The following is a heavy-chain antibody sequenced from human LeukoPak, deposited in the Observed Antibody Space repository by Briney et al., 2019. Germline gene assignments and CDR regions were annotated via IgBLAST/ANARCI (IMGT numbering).Heavy chain of an antibody. Sequence: GGSLRLSCAASGFTFSSYAMSWVRQAPGKGLEWVSAISGSGGITYYADSVKSRFTISRDNSKNTLYLQMNSLRAEDTAVYYCAKRAKGVSSGGIVYWGQGTLVTVSS. CDR3: AKRAKGVSSGGIVY. D-gene: IGHD3-10*01. CDR2: ISGSGGIT. CDR1: GFTFSSYA. V-gene: IGHV3-23*01. J-gene: IGHJ4*02.